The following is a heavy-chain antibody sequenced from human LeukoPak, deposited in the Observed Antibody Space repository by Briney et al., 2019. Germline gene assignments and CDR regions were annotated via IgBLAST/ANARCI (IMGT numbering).Heavy chain of an antibody. D-gene: IGHD4-17*01. CDR1: GFTFGSFG. CDR2: IWYDGGKK. J-gene: IGHJ6*04. CDR3: ARDAYGDDGFGGGVDV. Sequence: GGSLRLSCAASGFTFGSFGMHWVRQAPGKGLEWGAVIWYDGGKKFYPDSVRGRFTISRDNSKNTLDLQMNSLRAEDTAVYYCARDAYGDDGFGGGVDVWGKGTTVTVSS. V-gene: IGHV3-33*01.